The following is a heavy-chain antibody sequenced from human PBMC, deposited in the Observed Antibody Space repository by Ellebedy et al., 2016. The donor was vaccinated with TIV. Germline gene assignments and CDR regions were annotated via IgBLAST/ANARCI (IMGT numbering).Heavy chain of an antibody. Sequence: MPSETLSLTCSVSGGFISSGDYYWGWIRQPPGTGLEWIGRVYYSGNTYYNPSLKSRVTISVDTSKNQFSLKLSSVTAADTAVYYCAKKFLRRGFDPWGQGTLVTVSS. J-gene: IGHJ5*02. V-gene: IGHV4-39*01. CDR1: GGFISSGDYY. CDR3: AKKFLRRGFDP. D-gene: IGHD2/OR15-2a*01. CDR2: VYYSGNT.